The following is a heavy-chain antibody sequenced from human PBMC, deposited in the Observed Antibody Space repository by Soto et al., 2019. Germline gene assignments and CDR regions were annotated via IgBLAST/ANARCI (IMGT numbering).Heavy chain of an antibody. CDR3: ARVWGYCSSTSCYYYYGMDV. V-gene: IGHV1-69*01. CDR1: GGTFSSYA. Sequence: QVQLVQSGAEVKKPGSSVKVSCKASGGTFSSYAISWVRQAPGQGLEWMGGIIPIFGTANYAQKLQGRVTITADESTSTAYMELSSLRSEDTAVYYCARVWGYCSSTSCYYYYGMDVWGQGTTVTVSS. CDR2: IIPIFGTA. J-gene: IGHJ6*02. D-gene: IGHD2-2*01.